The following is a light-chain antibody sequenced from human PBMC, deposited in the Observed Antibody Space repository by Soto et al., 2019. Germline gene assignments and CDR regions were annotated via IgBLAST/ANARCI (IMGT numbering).Light chain of an antibody. J-gene: IGKJ5*01. CDR3: QQLNSYPIT. Sequence: DIQLTQSPSFLSASVGDRVTITCRASQGLSSDLAWYQQKPGKAPKLLIYAASTLQSGVPSRFSGSGSGTEFALTISSLQPEDFATYYSQQLNSYPITFGQWTRLEIK. CDR1: QGLSSD. CDR2: AAS. V-gene: IGKV1-9*01.